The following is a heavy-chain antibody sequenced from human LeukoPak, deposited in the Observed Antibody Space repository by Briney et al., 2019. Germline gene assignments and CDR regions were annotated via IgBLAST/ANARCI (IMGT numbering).Heavy chain of an antibody. CDR1: GFTFSSYS. V-gene: IGHV3-48*01. D-gene: IGHD4-11*01. CDR3: ARILPRQYRPPYYYYMDV. J-gene: IGHJ6*03. Sequence: GGSLRLSCAATGFTFSSYSMNWVRQAPGKGLEWVSYISSSSSTIYYADSVKGRFTISRDNAKNSLYLQMNSLRAEDTAVYYCARILPRQYRPPYYYYMDVWGKGTTVTVSS. CDR2: ISSSSSTI.